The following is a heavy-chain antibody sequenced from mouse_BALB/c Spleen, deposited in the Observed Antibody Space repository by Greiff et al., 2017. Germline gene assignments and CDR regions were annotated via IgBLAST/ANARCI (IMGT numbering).Heavy chain of an antibody. CDR3: AITTDYYAMDY. V-gene: IGHV14-3*02. Sequence: VQLQQSGAELVKPGASVKLSCTASGFNIKDTYMHWVKQRPEQGLEWIGRIDPANGNTKYDPKFQGKATITADTSSNTAYLQLSSLTSEDTAVYYCAITTDYYAMDYWGQGTSVTVS. J-gene: IGHJ4*01. CDR2: IDPANGNT. CDR1: GFNIKDTY. D-gene: IGHD1-2*01.